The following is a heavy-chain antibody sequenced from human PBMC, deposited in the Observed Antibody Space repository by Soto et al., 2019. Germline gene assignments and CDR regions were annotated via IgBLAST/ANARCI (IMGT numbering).Heavy chain of an antibody. CDR1: GYSFTSYW. CDR3: ARHRTYGSGSPIFNGFDP. J-gene: IGHJ5*02. D-gene: IGHD3-10*01. CDR2: IDPSDSYT. V-gene: IGHV5-10-1*01. Sequence: GESLTISCKVSGYSFTSYWIIWVLQMPGKGLEWMGRIDPSDSYTNYSPSFQGHVTISADKSISTAYLQWSSLKASDTAMYYCARHRTYGSGSPIFNGFDPWGQGTLVTVSS.